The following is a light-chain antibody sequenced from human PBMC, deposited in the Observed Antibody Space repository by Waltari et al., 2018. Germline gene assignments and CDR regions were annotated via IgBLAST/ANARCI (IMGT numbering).Light chain of an antibody. CDR1: SDLSVDTNE. V-gene: IGLV5-37*01. CDR2: YSSDSDK. Sequence: QPVLTQPPSLSASPGASARLPCTLTSDLSVDTNETYWYQQNPGSAPRLFLYYSSDSDKQLGPGVPNRVSGSKETSTNTAFLLFSGLQPKDEAGYYCQVYDDSGALFGGGTRLAVL. CDR3: QVYDDSGAL. J-gene: IGLJ7*01.